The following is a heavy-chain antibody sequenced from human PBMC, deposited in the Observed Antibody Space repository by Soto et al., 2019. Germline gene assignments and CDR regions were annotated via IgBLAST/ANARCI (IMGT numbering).Heavy chain of an antibody. J-gene: IGHJ4*02. CDR2: IWYDGSNK. CDR3: ARGIVVVPAAPKYYFDY. V-gene: IGHV3-33*01. Sequence: GGSLRLSCAASGFTFSSYGMHWVRQAPGKGLEWVAVIWYDGSNKYYADSVKGRFTISRDNSKNTLYLQMNSLRAEDTAVYYCARGIVVVPAAPKYYFDYWGQGTLVTVS. D-gene: IGHD2-2*01. CDR1: GFTFSSYG.